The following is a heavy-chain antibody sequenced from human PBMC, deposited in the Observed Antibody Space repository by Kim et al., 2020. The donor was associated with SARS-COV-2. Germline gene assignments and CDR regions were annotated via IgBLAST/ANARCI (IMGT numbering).Heavy chain of an antibody. J-gene: IGHJ5*02. D-gene: IGHD3-10*01. Sequence: VKGRLTISRDNSKSTLYLQMNSLRAEDTAVYYCARAYYGSGSYYIPWFDPWGQGTLVTVSS. CDR3: ARAYYGSGSYYIPWFDP. V-gene: IGHV3-30*07.